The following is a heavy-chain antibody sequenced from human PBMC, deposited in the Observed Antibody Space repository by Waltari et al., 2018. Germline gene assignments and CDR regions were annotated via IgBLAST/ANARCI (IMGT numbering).Heavy chain of an antibody. CDR2: IFHTGST. J-gene: IGHJ4*02. CDR3: ARAHWGFDF. D-gene: IGHD7-27*01. CDR1: GGPVSNRTW. V-gene: IGHV4-4*02. Sequence: QVQLQESGPGLGKPSGTLSLTCAVSGGPVSNRTWRRGVRQPPGKGLVGIGEIFHTGSTNYNYSPSLKSRVTMSLDKSKNQFSLKLNSVTAADTAVYYCARAHWGFDFWGQGVLVTVSS.